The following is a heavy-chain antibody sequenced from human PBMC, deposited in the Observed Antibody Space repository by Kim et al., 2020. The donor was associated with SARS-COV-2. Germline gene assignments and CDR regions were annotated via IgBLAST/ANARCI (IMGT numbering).Heavy chain of an antibody. Sequence: ASVKVSCKASGYTFTSYAMNWVRQAPGQGLEWMGWINTNTGNPTYAQGFTGRFVFSLDTSVSTAYLQISSLKAEDTAMYYCATSELWFGESYYYYYYGMDVWGQGTTVTVSS. CDR1: GYTFTSYA. V-gene: IGHV7-4-1*02. D-gene: IGHD3-10*01. CDR3: ATSELWFGESYYYYYYGMDV. J-gene: IGHJ6*02. CDR2: INTNTGNP.